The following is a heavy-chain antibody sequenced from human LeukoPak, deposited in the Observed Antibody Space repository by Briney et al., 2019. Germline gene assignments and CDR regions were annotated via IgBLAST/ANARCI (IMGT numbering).Heavy chain of an antibody. CDR1: GGSMSSYY. V-gene: IGHV4-59*01. CDR2: IYYSGST. D-gene: IGHD6-13*01. CDR3: ARVRQQVVHDAFDI. J-gene: IGHJ3*02. Sequence: SETLSLTCTVSGGSMSSYYWGWSRQPPGKGLEWIGYIYYSGSTNYNPSLKSRVTISVDTSKNLFSLKLSSVTAADTAVYYCARVRQQVVHDAFDIWGQGTMVIVSS.